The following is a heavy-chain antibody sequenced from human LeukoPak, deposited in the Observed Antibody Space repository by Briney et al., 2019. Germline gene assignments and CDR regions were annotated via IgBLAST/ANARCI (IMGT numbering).Heavy chain of an antibody. J-gene: IGHJ5*02. Sequence: GGSLRLSCAASGFTFSDYYMSWVRQAPGKGLEWVSGISGSGDRTYYADAVKGRFTISRDNSKDTVYLQMDSLRAEDTAVYYCANSRGHGSGNLWGQGTLVTVPS. V-gene: IGHV3-23*01. D-gene: IGHD3-10*01. CDR3: ANSRGHGSGNL. CDR2: ISGSGDRT. CDR1: GFTFSDYY.